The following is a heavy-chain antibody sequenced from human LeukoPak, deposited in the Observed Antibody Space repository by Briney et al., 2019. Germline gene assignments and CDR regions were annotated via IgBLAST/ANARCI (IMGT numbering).Heavy chain of an antibody. CDR3: ARDVQGIAAAGTYYYYYGMDV. J-gene: IGHJ6*02. Sequence: GGSLRLSCAASGFTFRNNWMNWIRQAPGKGLEWVANIKQDGSEKYYVDSVKGRFTISRDNAKNSLYLQMNSLRAEDTAVYYCARDVQGIAAAGTYYYYYGMDVWGQGTTVTVSS. CDR1: GFTFRNNW. CDR2: IKQDGSEK. V-gene: IGHV3-7*03. D-gene: IGHD6-13*01.